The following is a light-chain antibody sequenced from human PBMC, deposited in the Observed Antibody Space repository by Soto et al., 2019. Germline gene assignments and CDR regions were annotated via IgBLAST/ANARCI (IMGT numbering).Light chain of an antibody. CDR1: QTVASSF. Sequence: EIVLTQSPGTLSLSPGESATLSCRASQTVASSFLAWYQQKPGQAPRVLMYGASGRATGIPDRFSGSGSGTDFTLTISRLEPEDFAVYYCQQYGSSQVTFGGGTKVEIK. J-gene: IGKJ4*01. CDR2: GAS. CDR3: QQYGSSQVT. V-gene: IGKV3-20*01.